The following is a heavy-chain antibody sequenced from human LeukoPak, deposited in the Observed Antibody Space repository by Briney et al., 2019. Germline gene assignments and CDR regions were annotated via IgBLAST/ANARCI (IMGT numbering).Heavy chain of an antibody. Sequence: GEIYHSGSTNYNPSLKSRVTISVDKSKNQFSLKLSSVTAEDTALYYCAPEVLEPGAFDIWGQGTMVTVSS. CDR2: IYHSGST. V-gene: IGHV4-4*02. CDR3: APEVLEPGAFDI. J-gene: IGHJ3*02. D-gene: IGHD3-3*01.